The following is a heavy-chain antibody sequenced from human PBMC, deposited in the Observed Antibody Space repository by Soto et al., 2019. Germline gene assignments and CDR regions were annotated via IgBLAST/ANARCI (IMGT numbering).Heavy chain of an antibody. Sequence: EVQLVESGGGLVQPGGSLKLSCAASGFTFSGSAMHWVRQASGKGLEWVGRIRSKANSYATAYAASVKGRFTISRDDSKNTAYLQMNSLDTEDTAGYYCTRPSYGEFGWLGWFDPWGQGTLVTVSS. J-gene: IGHJ5*02. CDR2: IRSKANSYAT. CDR1: GFTFSGSA. D-gene: IGHD3-10*01. V-gene: IGHV3-73*02. CDR3: TRPSYGEFGWLGWFDP.